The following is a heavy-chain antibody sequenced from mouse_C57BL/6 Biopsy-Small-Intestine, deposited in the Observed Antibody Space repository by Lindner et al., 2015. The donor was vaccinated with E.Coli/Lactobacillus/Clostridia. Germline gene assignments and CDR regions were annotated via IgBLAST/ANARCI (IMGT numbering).Heavy chain of an antibody. CDR3: ARSRYYYDGSLDY. CDR1: GFTFSDYR. CDR2: ISSGSSTI. J-gene: IGHJ2*01. Sequence: VQLQESGGGLVKPGGSRIVSCAASGFTFSDYRMNWVRQAPEKGLEWVAYISSGSSTIYYADTVKGRFTISRDNAKNTLFLQMTSLRSEDTAMYYCARSRYYYDGSLDYWGQGHHSHSLL. V-gene: IGHV5-17*01. D-gene: IGHD1-1*01.